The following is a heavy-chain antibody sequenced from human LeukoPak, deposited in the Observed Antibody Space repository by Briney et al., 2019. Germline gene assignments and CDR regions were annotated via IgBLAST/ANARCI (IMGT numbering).Heavy chain of an antibody. CDR3: ARTPNDYGDYGDYYYGMDV. V-gene: IGHV3-30*02. D-gene: IGHD4-17*01. Sequence: GGSLRLSCAASGFTFSSYGMHWVRQAPGKGLEWVAFIRYDGSNKYYADSVKGRFTISRDNSKNTLYLQMNSLRAEDTAVYYCARTPNDYGDYGDYYYGMDVWGQGTTVTVSS. CDR2: IRYDGSNK. J-gene: IGHJ6*02. CDR1: GFTFSSYG.